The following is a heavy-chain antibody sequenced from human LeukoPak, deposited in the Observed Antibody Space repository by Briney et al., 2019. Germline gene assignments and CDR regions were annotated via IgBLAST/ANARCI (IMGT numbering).Heavy chain of an antibody. V-gene: IGHV3-48*01. J-gene: IGHJ4*02. CDR3: AREMADYYGSGSYYFDY. CDR1: GFIFSTYN. CDR2: ISLSSTAI. D-gene: IGHD3-10*01. Sequence: GGSLRLSCATSGFIFSTYNMNWVRQAPGKGLEWVSYISLSSTAIYYADSVKGRFTVSRDNAKNSLYLQMNSLRAEDTAVYYCAREMADYYGSGSYYFDYWGQGTLVTVSS.